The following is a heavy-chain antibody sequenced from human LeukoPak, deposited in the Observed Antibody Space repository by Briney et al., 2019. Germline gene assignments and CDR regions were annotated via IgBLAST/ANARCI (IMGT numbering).Heavy chain of an antibody. V-gene: IGHV3-11*01. Sequence: GGSLRLSCAASGFSFSDYYMTWIRQSPGKGLEWVSFISSGGDTIYYADSVKGRFIISRDNAKNSLYLQMNSLRAEDTALYYCAKDGGSGYSGYDRLLTVGMDVWGQGTTVTVSS. CDR2: ISSGGDTI. CDR3: AKDGGSGYSGYDRLLTVGMDV. J-gene: IGHJ6*02. D-gene: IGHD5-12*01. CDR1: GFSFSDYY.